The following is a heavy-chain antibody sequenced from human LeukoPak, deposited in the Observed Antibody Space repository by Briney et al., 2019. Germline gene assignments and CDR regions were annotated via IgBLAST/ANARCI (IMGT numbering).Heavy chain of an antibody. D-gene: IGHD4-17*01. CDR2: IKNDGAVK. CDR3: ASKYDYGDYVFDY. CDR1: GFTFSYHW. Sequence: PGGSLTLSCAASGFTFSYHWMTWVRQAPGKGLEWVANIKNDGAVKNYVDSVKGRFTISRDNAKNSLYLQMNSLRAEDTAVYYCASKYDYGDYVFDYWGQGTLVTVSS. V-gene: IGHV3-7*01. J-gene: IGHJ4*02.